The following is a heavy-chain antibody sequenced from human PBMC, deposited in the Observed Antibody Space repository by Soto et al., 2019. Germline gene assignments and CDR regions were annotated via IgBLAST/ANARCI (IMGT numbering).Heavy chain of an antibody. D-gene: IGHD3-10*01. Sequence: ASVKVSCKASGYTFTSYYMHWVRQAPGQGLEWMGIINPSGGSTSYAQKFQGRVTMTRDTSTSTVYMELSSLRSEDTAVYYCARDRGNYYGSGSYSFDYWGQGTLVTVSS. CDR2: INPSGGST. J-gene: IGHJ4*02. CDR1: GYTFTSYY. V-gene: IGHV1-46*01. CDR3: ARDRGNYYGSGSYSFDY.